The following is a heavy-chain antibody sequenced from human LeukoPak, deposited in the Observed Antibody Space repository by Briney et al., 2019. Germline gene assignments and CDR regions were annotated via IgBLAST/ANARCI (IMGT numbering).Heavy chain of an antibody. CDR2: VDPEDGET. D-gene: IGHD4-11*01. Sequence: GATVKISCKAFGYTFTDYYIHWVKEAPGKGLEWMGRVDPEDGETTYAEKFQGRVTITADTSTDTAYMELNSLRSEDTAVYYCATMTTFDPWGQGTLVTVSS. J-gene: IGHJ5*02. V-gene: IGHV1-69-2*01. CDR1: GYTFTDYY. CDR3: ATMTTFDP.